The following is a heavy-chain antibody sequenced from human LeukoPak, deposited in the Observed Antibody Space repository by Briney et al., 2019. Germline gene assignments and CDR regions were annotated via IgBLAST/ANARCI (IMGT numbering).Heavy chain of an antibody. CDR1: GFTFSSYS. V-gene: IGHV3-21*01. J-gene: IGHJ6*03. CDR2: TSSSSSYI. CDR3: ARDHWVSTWFGELLPSYYYYYMDV. Sequence: GGSLRLSCAASGFTFSSYSMNWVRQAPGKGLEWVSSTSSSSSYIYYADSVKGRFTISRDNAKNSLYLQMNSLRAEDTAVYYCARDHWVSTWFGELLPSYYYYYMDVWGKGTTVTVSS. D-gene: IGHD3-10*01.